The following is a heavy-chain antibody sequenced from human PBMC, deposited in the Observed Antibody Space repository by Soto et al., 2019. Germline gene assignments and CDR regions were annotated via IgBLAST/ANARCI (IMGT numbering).Heavy chain of an antibody. CDR3: AKAGGDY. Sequence: VQVLESGGGLVQPGGSLKLSCAATEFIATNYAMSWVRQAPGKGLEWVSGFSGSGGATFYADSVKGRFTLSRDSSRNTIYLQMDRLRAEDTAVYYCAKAGGDYWGQGTVVTVSS. D-gene: IGHD3-10*01. CDR2: FSGSGGAT. V-gene: IGHV3-23*01. CDR1: EFIATNYA. J-gene: IGHJ4*02.